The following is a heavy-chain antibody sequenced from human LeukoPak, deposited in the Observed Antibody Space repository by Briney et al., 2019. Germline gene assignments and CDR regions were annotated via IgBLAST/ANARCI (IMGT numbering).Heavy chain of an antibody. CDR2: INHSGST. V-gene: IGHV4-38-2*02. CDR1: DYSISTGYY. Sequence: SETLSLTCTVSDYSISTGYYWGWIRQPPGKGLEWIGEINHSGSTNYNPSLKSRVTISVDTSKNQFSLKLSSVTAADTAVYYCAREGIAVAPYYYYYYYMDVWGKGTTVTVSS. CDR3: AREGIAVAPYYYYYYYMDV. J-gene: IGHJ6*03. D-gene: IGHD6-19*01.